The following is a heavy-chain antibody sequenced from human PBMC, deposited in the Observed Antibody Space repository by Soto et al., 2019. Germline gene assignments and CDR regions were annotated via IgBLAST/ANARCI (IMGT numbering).Heavy chain of an antibody. Sequence: EVQLLESGGGLVQPGGSLRLSCAASGFTFSSYAMSWVRQAPGKGLEWVSAISGSGGSTYYADSVKGRFTISRDNSKNTLYLQMNSLRAEDTAVYYCANSKWSDYDSSGCDYWGQGTLVTVSS. J-gene: IGHJ4*02. CDR2: ISGSGGST. V-gene: IGHV3-23*01. CDR3: ANSKWSDYDSSGCDY. D-gene: IGHD3-22*01. CDR1: GFTFSSYA.